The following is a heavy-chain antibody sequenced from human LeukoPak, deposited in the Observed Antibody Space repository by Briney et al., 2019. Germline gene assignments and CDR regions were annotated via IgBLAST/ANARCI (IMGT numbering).Heavy chain of an antibody. V-gene: IGHV4-34*01. J-gene: IGHJ4*02. CDR3: ARDRSSSWFDY. D-gene: IGHD6-13*01. CDR1: GGSFSVYY. Sequence: PETLSLTCAVYGGSFSVYYWSWIRQPPGKGLEWIGDLNQGGSTSYNPSPKSRATISVDTSKNQFSLKLSSVTAADTAVYYCARDRSSSWFDYWGQGTLVTVSS. CDR2: LNQGGST.